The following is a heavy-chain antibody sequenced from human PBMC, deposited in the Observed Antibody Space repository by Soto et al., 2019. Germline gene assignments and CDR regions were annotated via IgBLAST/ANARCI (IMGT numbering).Heavy chain of an antibody. V-gene: IGHV4-31*03. J-gene: IGHJ4*02. CDR2: ISDSGSS. CDR3: ARTTFCDIFAAYYSLFDY. CDR1: GGSISSGSFY. Sequence: QVQLQESGPGLVKPSQTLTLTCTVSGGSISSGSFYWSWIRQHPGKGLAWIGHISDSGSSYYNPSLESRVTLSVATSQNQFSLQLSAVTAADTAVYFCARTTFCDIFAAYYSLFDYWGQGPLVTVSS. D-gene: IGHD3-9*01.